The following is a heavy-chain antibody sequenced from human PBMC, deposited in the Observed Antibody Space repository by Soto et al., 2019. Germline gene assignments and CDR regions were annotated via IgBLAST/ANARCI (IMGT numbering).Heavy chain of an antibody. Sequence: QVQLVQSGAEVKKPGASVKVSCKTSGYTFNNYGISWVRQAPGQGLEWMGWISDYNGNTNYAQKFQGRVTMTTDTSTKTVNMVLTSLRSDDTAVYYCARDGYYDSGSYGMDVWGRGTTVTVSS. D-gene: IGHD3-10*01. CDR3: ARDGYYDSGSYGMDV. CDR1: GYTFNNYG. J-gene: IGHJ6*02. CDR2: ISDYNGNT. V-gene: IGHV1-18*01.